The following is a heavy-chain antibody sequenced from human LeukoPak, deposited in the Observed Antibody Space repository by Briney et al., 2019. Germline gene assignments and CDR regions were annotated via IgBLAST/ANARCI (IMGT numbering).Heavy chain of an antibody. CDR2: IYYTGST. CDR3: ARARSLWLHFDY. V-gene: IGHV4-59*01. Sequence: SETLSLTCTVSGGSISNYYWSWIRQPPGKGPEWIGYIYYTGSTNYNPSLKSRVTISVDTSKNQFSLKLSSVTAADTAVYYCARARSLWLHFDYWGQGTLVTVSS. D-gene: IGHD3-16*01. CDR1: GGSISNYY. J-gene: IGHJ4*02.